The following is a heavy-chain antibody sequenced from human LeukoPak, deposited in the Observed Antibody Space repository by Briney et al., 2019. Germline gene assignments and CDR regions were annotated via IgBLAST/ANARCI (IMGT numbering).Heavy chain of an antibody. J-gene: IGHJ2*01. D-gene: IGHD3-10*01. CDR3: ARVSLLWFGELFEPDWYFDL. V-gene: IGHV4-59*01. CDR1: GGSISSYY. Sequence: SETLSLTCTVSGGSISSYYWSWIRQPPGKGLEWIGYIYYSGGTNYNPSLKSRVTISVDTSKNQFSLKLSSVTAADTAVYYCARVSLLWFGELFEPDWYFDLWGRGTLVTVSS. CDR2: IYYSGGT.